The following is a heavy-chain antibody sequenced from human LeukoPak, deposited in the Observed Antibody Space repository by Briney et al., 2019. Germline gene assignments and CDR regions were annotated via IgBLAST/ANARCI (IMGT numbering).Heavy chain of an antibody. CDR3: ARGSSDWTDDAFDI. Sequence: PSETLSLTCSVSGSFNTHYYWTWMRQPPGKGLELIGYIYHSGSTNYNPSLKSRVTISGDTSKNQVSLKLNSVTAADTAVYYCARGSSDWTDDAFDIWGQGTMVTVSS. J-gene: IGHJ3*02. CDR2: IYHSGST. V-gene: IGHV4-59*01. D-gene: IGHD6-19*01. CDR1: GSFNTHYY.